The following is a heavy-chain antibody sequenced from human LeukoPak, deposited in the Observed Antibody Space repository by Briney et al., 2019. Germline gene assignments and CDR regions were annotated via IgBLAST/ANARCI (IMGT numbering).Heavy chain of an antibody. CDR3: ARYLTRYCSGGSCFTYYYYYMDV. CDR2: ISSSSSTI. J-gene: IGHJ6*03. D-gene: IGHD2-15*01. V-gene: IGHV3-48*01. Sequence: PGGSLRPSCTASGYTFSDYSMIWVRQAPGKGLEWVSYISSSSSTIYYADSVKGRFTISRDNAKNSLYLQMNSLRAEDTAVYYCARYLTRYCSGGSCFTYYYYYMDVWGKGTTVTVSS. CDR1: GYTFSDYS.